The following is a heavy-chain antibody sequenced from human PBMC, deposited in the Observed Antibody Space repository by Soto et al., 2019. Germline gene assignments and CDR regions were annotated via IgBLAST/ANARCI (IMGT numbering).Heavy chain of an antibody. J-gene: IGHJ5*02. CDR2: IYSSGTT. D-gene: IGHD3-3*01. V-gene: IGHV4-4*07. Sequence: SETLSLTCSVSGGSISGYYWTWIRQPAGKGLEWIGRIYSSGTTKYNPSLKSRVTMSLDTSKNQFSLSLSSVTATDTAVYYCARGQRFSDWFDPWGPGTLVTVSS. CDR3: ARGQRFSDWFDP. CDR1: GGSISGYY.